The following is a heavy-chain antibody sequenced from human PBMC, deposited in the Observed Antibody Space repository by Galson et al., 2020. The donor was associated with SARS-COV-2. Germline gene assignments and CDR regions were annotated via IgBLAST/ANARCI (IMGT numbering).Heavy chain of an antibody. Sequence: GESLKISCKVSGYTLTELSMHWVRQAPGKGLEWMGGFDPEDGETIYAQKFQGRVTMTEDTSTDTAYMELSSLRSEDAAVYYCATGGAIAAAGGWFDPWGQGTLGTVSS. D-gene: IGHD6-13*01. V-gene: IGHV1-24*01. CDR2: FDPEDGET. CDR1: GYTLTELS. J-gene: IGHJ5*02. CDR3: ATGGAIAAAGGWFDP.